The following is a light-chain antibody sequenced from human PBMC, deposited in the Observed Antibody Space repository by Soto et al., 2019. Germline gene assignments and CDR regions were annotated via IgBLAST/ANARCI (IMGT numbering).Light chain of an antibody. CDR2: AAS. CDR3: QQYGSSLYT. V-gene: IGKV3-20*01. CDR1: QTVNNNY. Sequence: DIVLTQSPGTLSLSPGARATLSCRAGQTVNNNYVALYQQKSRQAPMLLIFAASSRATGITDRFSGSGSGTGFSLTISRLEPEDFAVYYCQQYGSSLYTFGQGTELEI. J-gene: IGKJ2*01.